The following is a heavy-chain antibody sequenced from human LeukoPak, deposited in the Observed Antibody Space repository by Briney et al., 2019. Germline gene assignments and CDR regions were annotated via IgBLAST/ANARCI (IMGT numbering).Heavy chain of an antibody. CDR1: GFTFSTYA. J-gene: IGHJ3*02. CDR3: AKDIRGIDAFDI. D-gene: IGHD3-10*01. V-gene: IGHV3-23*01. CDR2: ISGSGGST. Sequence: GGSQRLSCAASGFTFSTYAMSWVRQPPGKGLEGVSAISGSGGSTYYADSVKGRFTISRDNSKNTLYLQMNSLRAEDTAVYYCAKDIRGIDAFDICGQGTRVTVSS.